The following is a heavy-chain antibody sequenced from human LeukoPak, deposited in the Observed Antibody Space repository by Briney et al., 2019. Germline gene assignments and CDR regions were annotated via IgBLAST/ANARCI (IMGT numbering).Heavy chain of an antibody. Sequence: SETLSLTCTVSGGSMSSSSYYWGWIRQPPGKGLEWIGSIYYSGSTYYNPSLKSRVTISVDTSKNQFSLKLSSVTAADTAVYYCARGHNSGYEYYFDYWGQGTLVTVSS. D-gene: IGHD5-12*01. V-gene: IGHV4-39*07. CDR1: GGSMSSSSYY. J-gene: IGHJ4*02. CDR2: IYYSGST. CDR3: ARGHNSGYEYYFDY.